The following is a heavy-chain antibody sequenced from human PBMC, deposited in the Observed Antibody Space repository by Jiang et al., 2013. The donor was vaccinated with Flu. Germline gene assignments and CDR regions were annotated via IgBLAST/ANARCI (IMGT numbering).Heavy chain of an antibody. J-gene: IGHJ4*02. CDR2: ISISSGFT. Sequence: SLRLTCAASGFTFSDYYMSWIRQAPGKGLECVSYISISSGFTNYADSVKGRFTTSRDSAKNSLYLQMNSLRAEDSAVYYCARDLGSGYLLDYWGRGTLVTVSS. CDR1: GFTFSDYY. D-gene: IGHD5-12*01. CDR3: ARDLGSGYLLDY. V-gene: IGHV3-11*05.